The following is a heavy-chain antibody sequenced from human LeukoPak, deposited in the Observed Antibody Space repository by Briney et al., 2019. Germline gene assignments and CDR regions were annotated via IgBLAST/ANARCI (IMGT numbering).Heavy chain of an antibody. J-gene: IGHJ4*02. Sequence: GGSLRLSCAASGFTFSSYGMHWVRQAPGKGLEWVAFIRYDGSNKYYADSVKGRFTISRDNSKNTLYLQMNSLRAEDTAVYYCAKDGYGSSYYFDYWGQGTLVTVSS. CDR1: GFTFSSYG. V-gene: IGHV3-30*02. D-gene: IGHD6-19*01. CDR2: IRYDGSNK. CDR3: AKDGYGSSYYFDY.